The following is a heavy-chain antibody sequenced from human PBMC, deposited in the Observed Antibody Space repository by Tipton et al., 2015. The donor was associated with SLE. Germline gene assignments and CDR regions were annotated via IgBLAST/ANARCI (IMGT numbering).Heavy chain of an antibody. V-gene: IGHV3-23*01. CDR1: GFTLRHYA. J-gene: IGHJ3*02. CDR3: AKVTSFCGGDCYENNVFDI. D-gene: IGHD2-21*02. Sequence: SLRLSCAASGFTLRHYAMNWVRQAPGKGLEWVSGISGGGGSTHYADSVKGRFSVSRDNSRNTVYLQMNSLRGEDTAMYYCAKVTSFCGGDCYENNVFDIWGQGTMVTVS. CDR2: ISGGGGST.